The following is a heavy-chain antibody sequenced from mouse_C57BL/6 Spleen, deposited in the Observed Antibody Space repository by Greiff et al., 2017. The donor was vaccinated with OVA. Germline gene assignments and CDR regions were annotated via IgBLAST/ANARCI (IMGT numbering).Heavy chain of an antibody. Sequence: QVQLQQPGAELVMPGASVKLSCKASGYTFTSYWMHWVKQRPGQGLEWIGEIDPSDSYTNYNQKFKGKSTLTVDKSSSTAYMQLSSLTSEDSAVYYCARSGAQAYYFDYWGQGTTLTVSS. CDR1: GYTFTSYW. CDR2: IDPSDSYT. J-gene: IGHJ2*01. D-gene: IGHD3-2*02. V-gene: IGHV1-69*01. CDR3: ARSGAQAYYFDY.